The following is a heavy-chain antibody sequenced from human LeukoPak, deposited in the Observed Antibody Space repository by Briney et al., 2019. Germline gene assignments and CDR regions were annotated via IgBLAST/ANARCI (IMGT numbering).Heavy chain of an antibody. CDR1: GFTFDDYA. CDR3: AKALLGYCSSTSCLNDAFDI. D-gene: IGHD2-2*01. Sequence: GRSLRLSCAASGFTFDDYAMHWVRQAPGKGLEWVSGISWNSGSIGYADSVEGRFTISRDNAKNSLYLQMNSLRAEDTALYYCAKALLGYCSSTSCLNDAFDIWGQGTMVTVSS. J-gene: IGHJ3*02. V-gene: IGHV3-9*01. CDR2: ISWNSGSI.